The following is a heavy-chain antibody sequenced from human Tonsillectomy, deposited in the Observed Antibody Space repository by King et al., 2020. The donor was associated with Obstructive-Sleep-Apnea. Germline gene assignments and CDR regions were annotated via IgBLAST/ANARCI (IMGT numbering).Heavy chain of an antibody. CDR3: ARVETGDSAYADRSAAARAIGVLFDY. D-gene: IGHD5-12*01. CDR1: GGSISSGGYY. Sequence: VQLQESGPGLVKASQTLSLTCTVSGGSISSGGYYWSWIRQHPGKGLEWIGYIYYSGSTYYNPSLKSRVTISVDTSKNQFSLKLSSVTAADTAVYYCARVETGDSAYADRSAAARAIGVLFDYWGQGTLVTVSS. CDR2: IYYSGST. V-gene: IGHV4-31*03. J-gene: IGHJ4*01.